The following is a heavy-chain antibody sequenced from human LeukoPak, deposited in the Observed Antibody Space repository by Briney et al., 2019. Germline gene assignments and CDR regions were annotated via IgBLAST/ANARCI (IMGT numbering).Heavy chain of an antibody. CDR2: VSGGGGTT. V-gene: IGHV3-23*01. CDR1: GFTFSTYA. J-gene: IGHJ4*02. CDR3: TFGSGSYYNLDY. D-gene: IGHD3-10*01. Sequence: GGSLRLSCAASGFTFSTYALSWVRQAPGKGLQWVSTVSGGGGTTHYADSVKGRFTISRDNSASTVNLHMNSLRAEDTAVYYCTFGSGSYYNLDYWGQGTLVTVSS.